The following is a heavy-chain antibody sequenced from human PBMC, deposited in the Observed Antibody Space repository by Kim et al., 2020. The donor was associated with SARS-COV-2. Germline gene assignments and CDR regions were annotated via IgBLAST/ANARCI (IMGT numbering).Heavy chain of an antibody. CDR3: AKDKFPRSGDGVFDY. V-gene: IGHV3-9*01. J-gene: IGHJ4*02. CDR2: ISWNSGSI. Sequence: GGSLRLSCAASGFTFDDYAMHWVRQAPGKGLEWVSGISWNSGSIGYADSVKGRFTISRDNAKNSLYLQMNSLRAEDTALYYCAKDKFPRSGDGVFDYWGQGTLVTVSS. D-gene: IGHD1-1*01. CDR1: GFTFDDYA.